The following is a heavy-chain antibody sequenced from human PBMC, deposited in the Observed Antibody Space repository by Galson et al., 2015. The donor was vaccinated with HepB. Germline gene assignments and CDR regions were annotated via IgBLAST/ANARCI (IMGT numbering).Heavy chain of an antibody. CDR2: IGTSSSLI. D-gene: IGHD3-16*02. V-gene: IGHV3-48*04. CDR1: GFTFSSYS. J-gene: IGHJ6*02. Sequence: SLRLSCAASGFTFSSYSMNWVRQAPGKGLEWVSYIGTSSSLIYYADSVKGRFTISRDNAKNSLYLQMNSLRAEDTAVYFCARDIVNSQGVWGQGTTVTVSS. CDR3: ARDIVNSQGV.